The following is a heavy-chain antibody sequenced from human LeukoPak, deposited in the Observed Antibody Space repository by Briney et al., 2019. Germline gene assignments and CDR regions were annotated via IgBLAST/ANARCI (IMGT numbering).Heavy chain of an antibody. Sequence: ASVKVSCKASGYTFTSCYMHWVRQAPGQGLEWMGIINPSGGSTSYAQKFQGRVTMTRDTSTSTVYMELSSLRSEDTAVYYCATTGGDYRALDYWGQGTLVTVSS. CDR2: INPSGGST. CDR3: ATTGGDYRALDY. J-gene: IGHJ4*02. CDR1: GYTFTSCY. V-gene: IGHV1-46*01. D-gene: IGHD4/OR15-4a*01.